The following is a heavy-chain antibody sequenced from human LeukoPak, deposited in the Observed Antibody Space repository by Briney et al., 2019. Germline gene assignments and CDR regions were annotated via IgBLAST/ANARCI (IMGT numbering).Heavy chain of an antibody. D-gene: IGHD5-18*01. J-gene: IGHJ4*02. V-gene: IGHV1-18*01. Sequence: GASVKVSCKASGYTFTSYGISWVRQAPGQGLEWMGWISAYNGSTNYAQKLQGRVTMTTDTSTSTAYMELRSLRSDDTAVYYCARDGVSDSYGPTFFDYWGQGILVTVSS. CDR3: ARDGVSDSYGPTFFDY. CDR2: ISAYNGST. CDR1: GYTFTSYG.